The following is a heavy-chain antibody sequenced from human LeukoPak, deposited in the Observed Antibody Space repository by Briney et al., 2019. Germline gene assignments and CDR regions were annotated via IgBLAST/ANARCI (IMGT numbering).Heavy chain of an antibody. D-gene: IGHD6-13*01. Sequence: PETLSLTCAVSGGAFSAYYWTWIRQPPGKGLEWIGEINHSGSANDNPSLKSRVTISLDTSKNKFSLKLSSVTAADTAVYYCARASDSSSWYRLDYFDYWGQGTLVTVSS. CDR1: GGAFSAYY. CDR2: INHSGSA. V-gene: IGHV4-34*01. CDR3: ARASDSSSWYRLDYFDY. J-gene: IGHJ4*02.